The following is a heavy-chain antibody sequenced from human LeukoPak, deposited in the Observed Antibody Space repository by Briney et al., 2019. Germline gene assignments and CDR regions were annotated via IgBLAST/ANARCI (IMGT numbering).Heavy chain of an antibody. CDR2: ISNSGST. V-gene: IGHV4-59*08. CDR3: ASRSGWHYPDY. D-gene: IGHD6-19*01. Sequence: SETLSLTCTVSGDSISSYYWSWIRQPPGKGLEWIGYISNSGSTNYNPSLKSRVTISVDTSKNQFSLKLSSVTAADTAVYYCASRSGWHYPDYWGQGTLVTVSS. CDR1: GDSISSYY. J-gene: IGHJ4*02.